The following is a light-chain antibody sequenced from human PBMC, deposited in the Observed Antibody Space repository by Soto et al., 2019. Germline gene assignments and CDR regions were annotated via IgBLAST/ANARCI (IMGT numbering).Light chain of an antibody. J-gene: IGKJ1*01. V-gene: IGKV3-20*01. Sequence: EIVLTQSPGTLSLSPGERATLSCRASQTVRNNYLAWYQQKPGQAPRLLIYDASSRATGIPDRFSGSGSGTDFTPTISRLEPEDFAVYYCQEYIQWPPGMFGPGTKVDIK. CDR3: QEYIQWPPGM. CDR2: DAS. CDR1: QTVRNNY.